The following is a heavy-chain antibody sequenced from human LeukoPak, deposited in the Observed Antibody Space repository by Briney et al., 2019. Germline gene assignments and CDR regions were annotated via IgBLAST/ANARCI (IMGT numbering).Heavy chain of an antibody. J-gene: IGHJ4*02. V-gene: IGHV3-74*01. CDR3: ARMGPGYYDSSGYYAY. D-gene: IGHD3-22*01. Sequence: GGSLRLSCAASGFTFSRYSMHWVRQAPGKGLVWVSHVNSDGSGTDYADSVKGRFTISRDNSKNTLYLQMNSLRAEDTAVYYCARMGPGYYDSSGYYAYWGQGTLVTVSS. CDR1: GFTFSRYS. CDR2: VNSDGSGT.